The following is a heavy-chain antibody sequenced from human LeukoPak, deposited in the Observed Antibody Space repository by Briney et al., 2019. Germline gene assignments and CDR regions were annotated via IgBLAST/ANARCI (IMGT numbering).Heavy chain of an antibody. Sequence: PGGSLRLSCAASGFTFSSYSMNWVRQAPGKGLEWVSSISSSSSYIYYADSMKGRFTISRDNAKNSLYLQMNSLRAEDTAVYYCVRDSDDSSGCYGYWGQGTLVTVSS. V-gene: IGHV3-21*01. CDR3: VRDSDDSSGCYGY. CDR1: GFTFSSYS. D-gene: IGHD3-22*01. J-gene: IGHJ4*02. CDR2: ISSSSSYI.